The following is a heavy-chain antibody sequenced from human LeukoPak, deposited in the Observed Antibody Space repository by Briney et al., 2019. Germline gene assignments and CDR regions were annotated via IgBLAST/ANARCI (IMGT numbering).Heavy chain of an antibody. CDR1: GGSISSSNW. D-gene: IGHD6-19*01. CDR2: IYPSGST. J-gene: IGHJ1*01. V-gene: IGHV4-4*02. CDR3: AGSEYSSGWRAEYFQH. Sequence: SETLSLTCAVSGGSISSSNWWSWVRQPPGKGLEWMGEIYPSGSTNYKPSLQSRVTISVDKSKNQISLKLNSVTAADTAVYYCAGSEYSSGWRAEYFQHWGQGTLVTVFS.